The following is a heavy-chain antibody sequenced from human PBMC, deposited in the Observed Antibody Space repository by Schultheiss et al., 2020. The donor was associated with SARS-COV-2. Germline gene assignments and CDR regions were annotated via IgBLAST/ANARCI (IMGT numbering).Heavy chain of an antibody. V-gene: IGHV4-34*01. CDR3: AKGRDGYNVHAFDI. J-gene: IGHJ3*02. Sequence: SETLSLTCTVSGGSISSYYWSWIRQPPGKGLEWIGEINHSGSTNYNPSLKSRVTISVDTYKNQFSLKLSSVTAADTAVYYCAKGRDGYNVHAFDIWGQGTMVTVSS. CDR2: INHSGST. CDR1: GGSISSYY. D-gene: IGHD5-24*01.